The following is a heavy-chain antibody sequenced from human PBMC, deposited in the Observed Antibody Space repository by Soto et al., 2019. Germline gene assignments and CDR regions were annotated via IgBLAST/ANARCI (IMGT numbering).Heavy chain of an antibody. Sequence: EVQLVESGGGLVQPGGSLRLSCAASGFIFSTYSLNWVRQAPGKGLEWVSYINSRSSTMYYADSVKGRFTISRDNSKNSLSLQMNSQRDEATAVYYCVKPPPDGSGTYFTQFDSSGQGTLVILSS. V-gene: IGHV3-48*02. CDR1: GFIFSTYS. CDR2: INSRSSTM. CDR3: VKPPPDGSGTYFTQFDS. D-gene: IGHD3-10*01. J-gene: IGHJ4*02.